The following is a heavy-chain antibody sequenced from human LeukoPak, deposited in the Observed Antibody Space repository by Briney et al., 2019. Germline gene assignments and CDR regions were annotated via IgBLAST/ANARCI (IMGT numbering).Heavy chain of an antibody. CDR3: ASMYYDSSGYYYVGEYFQH. CDR2: IWYDGSNK. V-gene: IGHV3-33*01. Sequence: GGSLRLSCAASGFTFSSYGMHWVRQAPGKGLEWVAVIWYDGSNKYYADSVKGRSTISRDNSKNTLYLQMNRLRAEDTAVYYCASMYYDSSGYYYVGEYFQHWGQGTLVTVSS. D-gene: IGHD3-22*01. CDR1: GFTFSSYG. J-gene: IGHJ1*01.